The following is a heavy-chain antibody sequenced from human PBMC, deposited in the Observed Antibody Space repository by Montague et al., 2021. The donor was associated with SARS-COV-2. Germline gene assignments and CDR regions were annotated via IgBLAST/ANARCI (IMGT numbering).Heavy chain of an antibody. CDR3: ARVEFDGGVDTVPLDD. CDR1: GGSISSGGYY. Sequence: TLSLTCTVSGGSISSGGYYRSWIRQHPGKGLEWIGYIYYSGSTYYNPSLKSRVTISVDTSKNQFSLKLSSVTAADTAVYYCARVEFDGGVDTVPLDDWGQGTPVTVSS. V-gene: IGHV4-31*03. CDR2: IYYSGST. J-gene: IGHJ4*01. D-gene: IGHD5-18*01.